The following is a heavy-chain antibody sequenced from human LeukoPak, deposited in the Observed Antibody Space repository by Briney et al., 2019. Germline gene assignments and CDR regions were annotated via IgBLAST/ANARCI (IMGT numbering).Heavy chain of an antibody. CDR2: ISSSSSTI. D-gene: IGHD2-2*03. CDR1: GFTFSSYS. CDR3: ARDLMDIVVVPAVIHYYYYYMDV. J-gene: IGHJ6*03. Sequence: PGGSLRLSCAASGFTFSSYSMNWVRQAPGKGLEWVSYISSSSSTIYYADSVKGRFTISRDNAKNSLYLQMNSLRAEDTAVYYCARDLMDIVVVPAVIHYYYYYMDVWGKGTTVTVSS. V-gene: IGHV3-48*01.